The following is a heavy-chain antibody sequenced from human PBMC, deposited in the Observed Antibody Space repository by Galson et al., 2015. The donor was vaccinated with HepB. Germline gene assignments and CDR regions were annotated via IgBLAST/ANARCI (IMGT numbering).Heavy chain of an antibody. J-gene: IGHJ4*02. CDR1: GFTFGDYA. CDR2: IRHKGYGGTA. V-gene: IGHV3-49*03. Sequence: SLRLSCATSGFTFGDYAMSWFRQAPGKGLEWVGFIRHKGYGGTAEYAASVKARFSISRDDSESIAYLQMDSLKTDDTAVYYCTRESGGDSDYWGQGTLVTVSS. D-gene: IGHD2-21*01. CDR3: TRESGGDSDY.